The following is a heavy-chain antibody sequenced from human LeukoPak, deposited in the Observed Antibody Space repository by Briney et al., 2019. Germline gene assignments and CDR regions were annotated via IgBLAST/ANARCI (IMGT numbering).Heavy chain of an antibody. J-gene: IGHJ4*02. V-gene: IGHV3-53*05. CDR2: IYSGGNI. D-gene: IGHD3-22*01. Sequence: GGSLRLSCAASGFTVSSTYMSWVRQAPGKGLEWVSVIYSGGNIYYIDSVKGRFTTSRDTSKNTLYLQMSSLRAEDTAVYYCVGDQVDNTGYLRWGQGTRVTVSA. CDR3: VGDQVDNTGYLR. CDR1: GFTVSSTY.